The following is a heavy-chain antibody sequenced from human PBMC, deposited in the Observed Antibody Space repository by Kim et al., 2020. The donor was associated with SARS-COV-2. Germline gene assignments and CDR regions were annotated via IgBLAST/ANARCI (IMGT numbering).Heavy chain of an antibody. Sequence: NPSLESRVAISVDTSKNQFSLKLSSVTAADTAVYYCARHLSVTTVTNYFDYWGQGTLVTVSS. CDR3: ARHLSVTTVTNYFDY. D-gene: IGHD4-17*01. V-gene: IGHV4-39*01. J-gene: IGHJ4*02.